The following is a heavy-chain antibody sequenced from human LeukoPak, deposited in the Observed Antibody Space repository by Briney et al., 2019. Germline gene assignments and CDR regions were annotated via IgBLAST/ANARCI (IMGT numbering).Heavy chain of an antibody. Sequence: GGSLRLSCAASGFTFTTVSMSWVRQAPGKGPEWVSVISDSGGTTFYADSVKGRFTISRDNSKNTLYLQMDSLRAEDTAVYYCAKHQEYIRSSSGCFDYWGQGTLVTVSS. CDR1: GFTFTTVS. CDR3: AKHQEYIRSSSGCFDY. V-gene: IGHV3-23*01. D-gene: IGHD2/OR15-2a*01. CDR2: ISDSGGTT. J-gene: IGHJ4*02.